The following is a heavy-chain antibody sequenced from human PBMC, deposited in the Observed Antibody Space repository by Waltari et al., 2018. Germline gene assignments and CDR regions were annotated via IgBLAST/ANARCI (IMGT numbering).Heavy chain of an antibody. J-gene: IGHJ4*02. CDR3: AQEGRDSSWYWRE. Sequence: EVQLVESGGGLVQPGGSLTPSCAASGFTFGTYWMTWVRHDPGKGLEGVANINQDGSETYYVDSVKGRFTISRDSAKNSLYLQMNTLRAEDTAVYYCAQEGRDSSWYWREWGQGTLVTVSS. D-gene: IGHD6-13*01. V-gene: IGHV3-7*01. CDR1: GFTFGTYW. CDR2: INQDGSET.